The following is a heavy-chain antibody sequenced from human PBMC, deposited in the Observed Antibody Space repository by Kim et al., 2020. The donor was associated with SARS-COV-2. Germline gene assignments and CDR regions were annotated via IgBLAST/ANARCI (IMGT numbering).Heavy chain of an antibody. CDR1: GGSISSYY. CDR2: VYYSGIT. V-gene: IGHV4-59*13. Sequence: SETLSLTCSVSGGSISSYYWSWIRQPPGKGLEWIGYVYYSGITNYNPSLNSRVTMSVDTSKNQFSLKLSSVTAADTAIYYCARGAEWTVDWGQGTLVPVSS. J-gene: IGHJ4*02. D-gene: IGHD4-17*01. CDR3: ARGAEWTVD.